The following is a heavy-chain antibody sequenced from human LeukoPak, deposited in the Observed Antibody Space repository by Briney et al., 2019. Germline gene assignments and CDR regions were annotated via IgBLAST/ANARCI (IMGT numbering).Heavy chain of an antibody. V-gene: IGHV4-31*03. CDR1: GGSISSGGYY. CDR3: ARAAAGGYYYYGMDV. Sequence: SQTLSLTCTVSGGSISSGGYYWSWIRQHPGKGLEWIGYIYYSGSTYYNPSLKSRVTISVDTSKNQFPLKLSSVTAADTAVYYCARAAAGGYYYYGMDVWGKGTTVTVSS. D-gene: IGHD6-13*01. CDR2: IYYSGST. J-gene: IGHJ6*04.